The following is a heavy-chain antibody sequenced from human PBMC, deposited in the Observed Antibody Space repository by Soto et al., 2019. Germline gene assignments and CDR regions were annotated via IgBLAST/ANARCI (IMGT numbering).Heavy chain of an antibody. D-gene: IGHD1-1*01. V-gene: IGHV3-30*18. CDR1: GVTFSSYG. CDR2: ISYDGINK. Sequence: QVQLVESGGGVVQPGRYLRLSCAASGVTFSSYGMHWVRQAPGKGLEWVAVISYDGINKYYADSVKGRFTISRDNSKNTLYLQMNSLRAEDTAVYYCAKSVYNWNDGFFDYWGQGTLVTVSS. J-gene: IGHJ4*02. CDR3: AKSVYNWNDGFFDY.